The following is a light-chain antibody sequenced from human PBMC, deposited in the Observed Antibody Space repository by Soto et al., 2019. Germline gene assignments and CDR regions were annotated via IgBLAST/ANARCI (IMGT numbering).Light chain of an antibody. V-gene: IGLV1-44*01. CDR1: SSNIGTSS. CDR2: TND. Sequence: QSVLTQPPSASGTPGQTVTISCSGSSSNIGTSSVHWYKHLPGTAPKPLIYTNDQRPSGVPDRFSGSKSGTSASLAISGLQSEDEDDYCAVWNDSLNGHVFGAGTKVTVL. CDR3: AVWNDSLNGHV. J-gene: IGLJ1*01.